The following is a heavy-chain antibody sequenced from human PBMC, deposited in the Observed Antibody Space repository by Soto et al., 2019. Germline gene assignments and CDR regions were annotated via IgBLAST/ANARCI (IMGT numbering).Heavy chain of an antibody. J-gene: IGHJ6*02. Sequence: QVQLVESGGGVVQPGRSLRLSCAASGFTFSSYGMHWVRQAPGKGLEWVAVISYDGSNKYYADSVKGRFTISRDNSKNTLYLQMNSLRAEDTAVYYCAKSGSNSILDYYYGMDVWGQGTTVTVSS. CDR3: AKSGSNSILDYYYGMDV. D-gene: IGHD1-26*01. CDR2: ISYDGSNK. CDR1: GFTFSSYG. V-gene: IGHV3-30*18.